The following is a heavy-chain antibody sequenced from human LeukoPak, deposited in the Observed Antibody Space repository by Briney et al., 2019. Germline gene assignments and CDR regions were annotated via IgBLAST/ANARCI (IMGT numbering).Heavy chain of an antibody. V-gene: IGHV3-21*01. Sequence: TGGSLRLSCAASGFTFSSYSMNWVRQAPGKGLEWVSSISSSSSYIYYPDSVKGRFTISRDNANTSLYLQMNSLRAEDTAVYYCARDGGIAVANWFDPWGQGTLVTVSS. J-gene: IGHJ5*02. CDR3: ARDGGIAVANWFDP. D-gene: IGHD6-19*01. CDR2: ISSSSSYI. CDR1: GFTFSSYS.